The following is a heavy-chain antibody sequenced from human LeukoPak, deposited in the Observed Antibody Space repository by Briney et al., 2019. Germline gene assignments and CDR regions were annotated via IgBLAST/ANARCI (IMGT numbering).Heavy chain of an antibody. V-gene: IGHV4-59*01. CDR2: IYYSGST. J-gene: IGHJ4*02. CDR1: GGSFSGYY. D-gene: IGHD2-2*01. Sequence: SETLSLTGAVYGGSFSGYYWSWIRQPPGKGLEWIRYIYYSGSTNYNPSLKSRVNISVDTSKNQFSLKLSSVTAADTAVYYCARVGGTSSAINYFDYWGQGTLVTVSS. CDR3: ARVGGTSSAINYFDY.